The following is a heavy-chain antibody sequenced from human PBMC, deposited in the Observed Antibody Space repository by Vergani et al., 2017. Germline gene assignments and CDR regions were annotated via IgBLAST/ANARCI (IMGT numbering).Heavy chain of an antibody. CDR3: ARVNSGSNQFDY. V-gene: IGHV4-59*01. CDR1: GGSISSYY. J-gene: IGHJ4*02. D-gene: IGHD1-26*01. Sequence: QVQLQESGPGLVKPSETLSLTCTVSGGSISSYYWSWIRQPPGKGLEWIGYIYYSGSTNYNPSLKSRVTISVDTSKNQFSLKLSFVAAADTAVYYCARVNSGSNQFDYGSQGSLVTVSS. CDR2: IYYSGST.